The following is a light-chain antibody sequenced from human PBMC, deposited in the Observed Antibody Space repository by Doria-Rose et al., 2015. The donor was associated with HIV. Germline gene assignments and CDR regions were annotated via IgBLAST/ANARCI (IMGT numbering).Light chain of an antibody. V-gene: IGKV1-39*01. Sequence: TQSPASLSASIGDKVTITFRARQTVSTHFNLFQQEPGKAPKLLIYAASRLQSGVPSRFSGSGSGTDFTLAISGLQPGDFATYYCQQTYSSPPWTFGQGNKVEMK. J-gene: IGKJ1*01. CDR1: QTVSTH. CDR2: AAS. CDR3: QQTYSSPPWT.